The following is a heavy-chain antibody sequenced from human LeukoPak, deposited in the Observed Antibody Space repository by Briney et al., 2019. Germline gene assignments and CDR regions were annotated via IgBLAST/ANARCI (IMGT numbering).Heavy chain of an antibody. CDR3: AKGVYYYGSGPHDY. D-gene: IGHD3-10*01. CDR2: IRWNSGSI. J-gene: IGHJ4*02. CDR1: GFTFDDYA. Sequence: GGSLRLSCAASGFTFDDYAMHWVRQAPGKGLEWVSGIRWNSGSIGYADSVKGRFTIFRDNAKNSLYLQMNSLRAEDTALCYCAKGVYYYGSGPHDYWGQGTLVTVSS. V-gene: IGHV3-9*01.